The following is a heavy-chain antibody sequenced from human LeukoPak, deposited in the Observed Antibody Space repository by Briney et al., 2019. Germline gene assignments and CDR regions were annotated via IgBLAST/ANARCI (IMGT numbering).Heavy chain of an antibody. D-gene: IGHD5-18*01. CDR2: ISAYNGNT. Sequence: ASVKVSCKASGYTFTSYGISWVRQAPGQGLEWMGWISAYNGNTNYAQKFQGRVTMTRDTSISTAYMELSRLRSDDAAVYYCARTWIQLWLNNWFDPWGQGTLVTVSS. J-gene: IGHJ5*02. CDR3: ARTWIQLWLNNWFDP. CDR1: GYTFTSYG. V-gene: IGHV1-18*01.